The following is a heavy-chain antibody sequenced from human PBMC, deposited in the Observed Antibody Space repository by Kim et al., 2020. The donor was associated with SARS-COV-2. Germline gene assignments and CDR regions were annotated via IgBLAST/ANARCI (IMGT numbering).Heavy chain of an antibody. CDR3: ARDPPRYYYDSSGYST. V-gene: IGHV3-53*01. Sequence: VKGRFPISRENSKNALYLQMNSLRAEDTAVYYCARDPPRYYYDSSGYSTWGQGTLVTVSS. D-gene: IGHD3-22*01. J-gene: IGHJ5*02.